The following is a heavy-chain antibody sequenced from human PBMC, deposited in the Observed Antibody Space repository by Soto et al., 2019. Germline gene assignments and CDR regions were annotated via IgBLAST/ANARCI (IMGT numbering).Heavy chain of an antibody. V-gene: IGHV3-30-3*01. CDR1: GFTFSSYA. CDR2: ISYDGSNK. J-gene: IGHJ5*02. D-gene: IGHD3-10*01. Sequence: HPGESLKISCAASGFTFSSYAMHWVRQAPGKGLEWVAVISYDGSNKYYADSVKGRFTISRDNSKNTLYLQMNSLRSEDTAVYYCASTYTLWFGNWFDPWGQGTLVTVSS. CDR3: ASTYTLWFGNWFDP.